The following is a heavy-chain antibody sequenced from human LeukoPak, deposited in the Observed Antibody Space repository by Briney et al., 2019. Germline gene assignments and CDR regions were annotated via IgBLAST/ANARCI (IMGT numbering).Heavy chain of an antibody. CDR1: GFTFSSYW. CDR3: AKVGVAAAVRFDP. V-gene: IGHV3-23*01. J-gene: IGHJ5*02. CDR2: ISGSGGST. Sequence: PGGSLRLSCAASGFTFSSYWMHWVRQAPGKGLEWVSAISGSGGSTYYADSVKGRFTISRDNSKNTLYLQMSSLRAEDTAVYYCAKVGVAAAVRFDPWGQGTLVTVSS. D-gene: IGHD6-25*01.